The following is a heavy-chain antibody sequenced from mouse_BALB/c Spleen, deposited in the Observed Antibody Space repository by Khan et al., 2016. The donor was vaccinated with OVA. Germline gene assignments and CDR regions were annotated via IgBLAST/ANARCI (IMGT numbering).Heavy chain of an antibody. V-gene: IGHV1-54*01. D-gene: IGHD1-1*02. CDR3: SRAGWGGFAY. Sequence: QVQLKQSGPELVRPGTSVKVSCKAAGYAFTDYLIEWVKQRPGQGLEWIGVIDPGNTNTNYNEKFKGKATLTADKSSSTAYMQLSSLTSDDSAVYFCSRAGWGGFAYWGQGTLVTVSS. CDR1: GYAFTDYL. CDR2: IDPGNTNT. J-gene: IGHJ3*01.